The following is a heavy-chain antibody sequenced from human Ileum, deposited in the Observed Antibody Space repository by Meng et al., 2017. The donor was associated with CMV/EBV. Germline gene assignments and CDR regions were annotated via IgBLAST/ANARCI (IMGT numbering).Heavy chain of an antibody. V-gene: IGHV3-66*02. Sequence: GESLKISCAASGFTVSTNFMSWVRQAPGKGLEWVSITYPDGRTFYADSPKRRFTISRDDSENTVYLQVNSLRPDDTALYYCARSAVVNVGGDWGQGTLVTVSS. D-gene: IGHD3-16*01. J-gene: IGHJ4*02. CDR3: ARSAVVNVGGD. CDR2: TYPDGRT. CDR1: GFTVSTNF.